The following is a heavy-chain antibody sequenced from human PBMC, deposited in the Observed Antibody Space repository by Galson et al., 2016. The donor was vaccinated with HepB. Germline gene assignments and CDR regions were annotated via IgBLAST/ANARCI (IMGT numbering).Heavy chain of an antibody. V-gene: IGHV3-30*18. Sequence: SLRLSCAASGFIFTNYGMHWVRQAPGKGLEWVAVISYDGGNKYYADSVKGRFTISRDNSEKTVYLQMNSLRGEDTAVYYCAKGGTPDDQTVNYAMDVWGQGTTVTVSS. D-gene: IGHD2-15*01. J-gene: IGHJ6*02. CDR3: AKGGTPDDQTVNYAMDV. CDR1: GFIFTNYG. CDR2: ISYDGGNK.